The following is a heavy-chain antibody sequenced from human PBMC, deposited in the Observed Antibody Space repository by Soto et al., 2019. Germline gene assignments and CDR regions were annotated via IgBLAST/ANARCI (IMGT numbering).Heavy chain of an antibody. D-gene: IGHD4-17*01. CDR2: IYYSGST. V-gene: IGHV4-30-4*01. CDR3: AREGGRPYGGNDPGI. CDR1: GGSISSGDYY. Sequence: QVQLQESGPGLVKPSQTLSLTCTVSGGSISSGDYYWSWIRQPPGKGLEWIGYIYYSGSTYYNPSLKSRVTKSVDTSQNQFSLKLSSVTAADTAVYYCAREGGRPYGGNDPGIWGQGTMVTVSS. J-gene: IGHJ3*02.